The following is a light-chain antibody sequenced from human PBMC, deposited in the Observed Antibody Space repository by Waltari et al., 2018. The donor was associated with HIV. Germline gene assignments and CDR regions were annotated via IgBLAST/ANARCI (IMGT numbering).Light chain of an antibody. CDR2: YES. Sequence: SNVLTQPPSVSVAPGKTARITCGGNNIESNSVHWYQQKPGQAPLLVLSYESDRPSVIAERFSGSNSGNTATLTISRVEVGDEADYYCQVWDSSSDHWVFGGGTKLTVL. CDR3: QVWDSSSDHWV. J-gene: IGLJ3*02. CDR1: NIESNS. V-gene: IGLV3-21*04.